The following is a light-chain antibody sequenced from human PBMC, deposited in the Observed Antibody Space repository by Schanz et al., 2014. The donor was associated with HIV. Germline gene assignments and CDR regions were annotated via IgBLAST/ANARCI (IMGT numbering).Light chain of an antibody. CDR1: SSNIGAGYD. CDR2: GNN. V-gene: IGLV1-40*01. Sequence: QSVLTQPPSVSGAPGQRVTISCTGSSSNIGAGYDVNWYQQLPGTAPKLLIYGNNNRPSGVPDRFSGSKSGTSASLATGLQTEDEAEYYCQSYDSRLSGVFGTGTKLTVL. J-gene: IGLJ1*01. CDR3: QSYDSRLSGV.